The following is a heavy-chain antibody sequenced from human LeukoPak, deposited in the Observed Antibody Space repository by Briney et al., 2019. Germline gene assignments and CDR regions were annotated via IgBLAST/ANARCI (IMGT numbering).Heavy chain of an antibody. D-gene: IGHD3-10*01. J-gene: IGHJ5*02. Sequence: SETLSLTCAVYGGSFSGYYWSWIRQPPGKVLEWIGEINHSGSTNYNPSLKSRVTISVDTSKNQFSLKLSSVTAADTAVYYCARGSVSYYYGSGSPPMVRSWFDPWGQGTLVTVSS. CDR1: GGSFSGYY. V-gene: IGHV4-34*01. CDR3: ARGSVSYYYGSGSPPMVRSWFDP. CDR2: INHSGST.